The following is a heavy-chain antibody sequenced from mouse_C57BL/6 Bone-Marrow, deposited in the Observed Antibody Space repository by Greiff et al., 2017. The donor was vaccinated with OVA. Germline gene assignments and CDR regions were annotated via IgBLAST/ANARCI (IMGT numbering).Heavy chain of an antibody. J-gene: IGHJ4*01. V-gene: IGHV5-15*01. Sequence: EVKVVDSGGGLVQPGGSLKLSCAASGFTFSDYGMAWVRQAPRKGPEWVAFISNLAYSIYYADTVTGRFTISRENAKNTLYLEMSSLRSEDTAMYYCAREHYYGTFYAMDYWGQGTSVTVSS. D-gene: IGHD1-1*01. CDR1: GFTFSDYG. CDR2: ISNLAYSI. CDR3: AREHYYGTFYAMDY.